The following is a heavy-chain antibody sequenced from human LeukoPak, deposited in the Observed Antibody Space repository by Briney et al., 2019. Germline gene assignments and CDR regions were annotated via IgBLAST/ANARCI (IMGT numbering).Heavy chain of an antibody. CDR2: VNSDGSIT. J-gene: IGHJ4*02. D-gene: IGHD5-18*01. Sequence: GGSLRLSCAASGFSVSSYWMSWVRQAPGKGLVWVSRVNSDGSITNYADSVKGRFTISRGNSKNTLYLQMNSLRAEDTAVYYCAREGGTAMVLDYWGQGTLVTVSS. CDR3: AREGGTAMVLDY. V-gene: IGHV3-74*01. CDR1: GFSVSSYW.